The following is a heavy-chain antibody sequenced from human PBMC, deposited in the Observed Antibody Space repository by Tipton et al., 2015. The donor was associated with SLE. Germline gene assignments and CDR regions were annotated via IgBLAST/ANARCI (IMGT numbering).Heavy chain of an antibody. Sequence: TLSLTCTVSGASTNTKYWTWIRQSPGKGLEWIGYANRNEGTKIKSSLERRVTISVDTSKNQFSLNLRSVTAADTAVYYCARGGTGDGRNPFDPWGQGILVTVSS. V-gene: IGHV4-59*12. D-gene: IGHD4-23*01. CDR3: ARGGTGDGRNPFDP. CDR1: GASTNTKY. J-gene: IGHJ5*02. CDR2: ANRNEGT.